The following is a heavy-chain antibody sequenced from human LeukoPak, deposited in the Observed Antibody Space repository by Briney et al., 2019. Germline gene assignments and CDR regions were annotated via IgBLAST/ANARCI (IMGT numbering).Heavy chain of an antibody. D-gene: IGHD2-21*02. V-gene: IGHV4-61*02. Sequence: SQTLSLTCTVSGGSISSGSYYWSWIRQPAGKGLEWIGRIYTSGSTNYNPSLKSRVTISVDTSKNQSSLKLSSVTAADTAVYYCARLGLRGTDYWGQGTLVTVSS. CDR2: IYTSGST. CDR1: GGSISSGSYY. CDR3: ARLGLRGTDY. J-gene: IGHJ4*02.